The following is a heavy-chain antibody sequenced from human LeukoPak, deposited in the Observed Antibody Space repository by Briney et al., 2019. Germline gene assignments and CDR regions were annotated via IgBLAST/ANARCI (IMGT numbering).Heavy chain of an antibody. V-gene: IGHV1-18*01. CDR2: ISAYNGNT. J-gene: IGHJ4*02. D-gene: IGHD2-2*01. CDR3: ARAEQYQLLLH. CDR1: GYTFTSYG. Sequence: ASVRVSCKASGYTFTSYGITWVRQAPGQGLEWMGWISAYNGNTNYAQKLQGRVTMTTDTSTSTAYLDLRSLRSDDTAVYYCARAEQYQLLLHWGQGTLVTVSS.